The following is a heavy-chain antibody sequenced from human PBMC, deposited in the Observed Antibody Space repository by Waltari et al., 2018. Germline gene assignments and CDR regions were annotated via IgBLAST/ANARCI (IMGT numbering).Heavy chain of an antibody. CDR1: RGTFSSCG. V-gene: IGHV1-69*06. D-gene: IGHD3-10*01. CDR2: TIPVFGKI. Sequence: QVQMVQSGAEVKKPGSSVKISCKDSRGTFSSCGSSWVRQAPGQGPGGMGGTIPVFGKIKYEQKFQDRVTIIADKSTSTVYIELNSLTSEDTAMYYCARTNTGSHYAADYWGQGTLVTVSS. J-gene: IGHJ4*02. CDR3: ARTNTGSHYAADY.